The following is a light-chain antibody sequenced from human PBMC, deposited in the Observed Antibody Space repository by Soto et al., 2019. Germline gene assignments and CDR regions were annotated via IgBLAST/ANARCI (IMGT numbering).Light chain of an antibody. V-gene: IGLV2-14*01. Sequence: QSVLTQPASVSGSPGQSITISCTGTSSDVGSYNRVSWYQQPPGTAPRLIIHDVSNRPSGVSTRFSGSESGNTASLTISGLQAEDEADYFCNSYTTSSPYVFGTGTKLTVL. J-gene: IGLJ1*01. CDR1: SSDVGSYNR. CDR2: DVS. CDR3: NSYTTSSPYV.